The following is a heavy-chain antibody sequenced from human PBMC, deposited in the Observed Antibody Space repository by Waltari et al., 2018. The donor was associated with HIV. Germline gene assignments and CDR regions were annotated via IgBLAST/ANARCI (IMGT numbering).Heavy chain of an antibody. J-gene: IGHJ6*03. CDR3: AGGVGEWLLQSWYYYYMDV. CDR2: INHSGST. CDR1: GRSFSGYY. Sequence: QVQLQQWGAGLLKPSETLSLTCAVYGRSFSGYYWSWIRQPPGKGLEWIGEINHSGSTNYKPSLKSRVTISVDTSKKQFSLKLNSVTAADTAVYYCAGGVGEWLLQSWYYYYMDVWGKGTTVTVSS. V-gene: IGHV4-34*02. D-gene: IGHD3-3*01.